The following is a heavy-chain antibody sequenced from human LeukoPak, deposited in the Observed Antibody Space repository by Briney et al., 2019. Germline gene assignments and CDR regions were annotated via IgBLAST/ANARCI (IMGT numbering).Heavy chain of an antibody. V-gene: IGHV1-69*05. CDR1: GGTFSSYA. D-gene: IGHD3-10*01. Sequence: SVKVSCKASGGTFSSYAISWVRQAPGQGLEWMGRIIPIFGTANYAQKFRGRVTMTRNTSISTAYMELSSLRSEDTAVYYCARVSPHGSGFDYWGQGTLVTVSS. CDR2: IIPIFGTA. CDR3: ARVSPHGSGFDY. J-gene: IGHJ4*02.